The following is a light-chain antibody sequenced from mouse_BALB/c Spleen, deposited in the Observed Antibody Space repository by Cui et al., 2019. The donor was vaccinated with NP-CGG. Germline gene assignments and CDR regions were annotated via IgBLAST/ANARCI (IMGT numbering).Light chain of an antibody. CDR2: GTN. J-gene: IGLJ1*01. V-gene: IGLV1*01. CDR1: IGAVTTSNY. Sequence: QAVVTQESALTTSHGETVTFTCRSSIGAVTTSNYANWVQEKPDHFFTGLIGGTNNRAPGVPARFSGSLIGDKAALTITGAQTEDEAIYFCALWYSNHWVFGGGTKLTVL. CDR3: ALWYSNHWV.